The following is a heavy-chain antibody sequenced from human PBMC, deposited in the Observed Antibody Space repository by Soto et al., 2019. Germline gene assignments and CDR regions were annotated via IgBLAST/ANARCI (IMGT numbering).Heavy chain of an antibody. CDR1: GFTFSSYA. Sequence: GSLRLSCAASGFTFSSYAMHWARQAPGKGLERVAVISYDGSNKYYADSVKGRFTISRDNSKNTLYLQMNSLRAEDTAVYYCARAYEGDYFDYWGQGTLVTDSS. J-gene: IGHJ4*02. CDR2: ISYDGSNK. CDR3: ARAYEGDYFDY. V-gene: IGHV3-30-3*01. D-gene: IGHD3-16*01.